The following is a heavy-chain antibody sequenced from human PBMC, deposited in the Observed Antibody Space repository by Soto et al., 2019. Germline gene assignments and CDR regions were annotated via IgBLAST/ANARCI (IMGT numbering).Heavy chain of an antibody. J-gene: IGHJ4*02. CDR2: IGPESGAT. D-gene: IGHD1-26*01. V-gene: IGHV1-2*02. Sequence: ASVKVSCKTSGYTFSGHYIHGVRQAPQQGPEWMGEIGPESGATRYAEKFRGRVTMTMDTSITTVYMELRNLSSDDTAVYYCGRGRSGQIVIFYWGQGTPVTVSS. CDR3: GRGRSGQIVIFY. CDR1: GYTFSGHY.